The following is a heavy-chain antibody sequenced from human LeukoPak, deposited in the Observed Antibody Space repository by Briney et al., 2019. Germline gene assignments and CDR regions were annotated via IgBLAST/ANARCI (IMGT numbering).Heavy chain of an antibody. CDR2: YDPEDGET. V-gene: IGHV1-24*01. D-gene: IGHD3-16*01. CDR1: GYTLSDLN. J-gene: IGHJ4*02. Sequence: ASVKVSCKVSGYTLSDLNMHWVRQAPGKGLEWMGGYDPEDGETIFAQRFQGRVTMTADTSADIAYMELRSLRSDDTAVFYCATEPNWGSGTGAWGQGTLVTVSS. CDR3: ATEPNWGSGTGA.